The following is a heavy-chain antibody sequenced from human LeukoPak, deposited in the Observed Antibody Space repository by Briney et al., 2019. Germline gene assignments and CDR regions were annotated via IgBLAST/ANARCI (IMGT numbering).Heavy chain of an antibody. CDR1: GFTFSDYY. CDR3: ARDLYGSGSSSLDY. Sequence: PGGSLRLSCAASGFTFSDYYMNWVRQAPGKGLEWVSSISSSSSYIYYADSVKGRFTISRDNAKNSLYLQMNSLRAEDTAVYYCARDLYGSGSSSLDYWGQGTLVTVSS. CDR2: ISSSSSYI. D-gene: IGHD3-10*01. V-gene: IGHV3-21*01. J-gene: IGHJ4*02.